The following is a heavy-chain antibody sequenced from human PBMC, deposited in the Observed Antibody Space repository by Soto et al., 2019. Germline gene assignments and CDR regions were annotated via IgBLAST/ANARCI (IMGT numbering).Heavy chain of an antibody. CDR3: ARDGSWSGYSTTPSHGMDV. D-gene: IGHD3-3*01. CDR2: IIPIFGTA. V-gene: IGHV1-69*13. Sequence: GASVKVSCKASGGTFSSYAISWVRQAPGQGLEWMGGIIPIFGTANYAQKFQGRVTITADESTSTAYMELSSLRSEDTAVYYCARDGSWSGYSTTPSHGMDVWGQGTTVTVSS. CDR1: GGTFSSYA. J-gene: IGHJ6*02.